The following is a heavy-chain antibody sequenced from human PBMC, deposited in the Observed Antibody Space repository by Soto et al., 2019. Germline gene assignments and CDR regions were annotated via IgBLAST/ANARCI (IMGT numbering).Heavy chain of an antibody. CDR1: GGSVSSGSYY. CDR2: IYYRGST. D-gene: IGHD2-2*01. CDR3: ARLPLNWSIYQLKLDY. V-gene: IGHV4-61*01. Sequence: SETLSLTCTVSGGSVSSGSYYWSWIRQPPGKGLEWIGYIYYRGSTNYNPSLKSRVTISVDTSKNQFSLKLSSVTAADTAVYYCARLPLNWSIYQLKLDYWGQGTLVTVSS. J-gene: IGHJ4*02.